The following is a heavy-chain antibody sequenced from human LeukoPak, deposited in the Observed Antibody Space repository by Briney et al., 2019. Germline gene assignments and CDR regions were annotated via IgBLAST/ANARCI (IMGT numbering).Heavy chain of an antibody. CDR2: IYYSGST. V-gene: IGHV4-31*03. CDR1: GGSISSGGYY. CDR3: AREILGFGELLWGGSIDY. D-gene: IGHD3-10*01. Sequence: PPETLSLTCTVSGGSISSGGYYWSWIRQHPGTGLEWIGYIYYSGSTYYNPSLKSRVTISVDTSKNQFSLKLSSVTAADTAVYYCAREILGFGELLWGGSIDYWGQGTLVTVSS. J-gene: IGHJ4*02.